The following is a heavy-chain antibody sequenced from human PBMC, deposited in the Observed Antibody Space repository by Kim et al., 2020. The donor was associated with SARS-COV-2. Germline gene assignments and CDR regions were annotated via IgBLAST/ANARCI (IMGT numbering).Heavy chain of an antibody. CDR3: ACRGRSPATAAQSGY. D-gene: IGHD3-16*01. V-gene: IGHV3-23*01. J-gene: IGHJ4*02. CDR2: ISGSGGST. CDR1: GFTFSSYA. Sequence: GGSLRLSCAASGFTFSSYAMSWVRQAPGKGLEWVSAISGSGGSTYYADSVKGRFTISRDNSKNTLYLQMNSLRAEDTAVYYCACRGRSPATAAQSGYWGPGTLVTVSS.